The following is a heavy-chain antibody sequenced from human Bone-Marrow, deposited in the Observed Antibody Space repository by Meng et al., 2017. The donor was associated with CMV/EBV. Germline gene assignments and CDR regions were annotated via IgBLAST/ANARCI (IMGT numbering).Heavy chain of an antibody. Sequence: GGSLRLSCAASGFIFSSYSIHWVRQAPGKGLEWVAAVSYDGSFKKYTDSVEGRFTISRDNAKNSLYLQMNSLRAEDTALYYCARGEVGAPRLFDFWGQGTLVTVSS. CDR1: GFIFSSYS. CDR3: ARGEVGAPRLFDF. CDR2: VSYDGSFK. J-gene: IGHJ4*02. D-gene: IGHD1-26*01. V-gene: IGHV3-30*04.